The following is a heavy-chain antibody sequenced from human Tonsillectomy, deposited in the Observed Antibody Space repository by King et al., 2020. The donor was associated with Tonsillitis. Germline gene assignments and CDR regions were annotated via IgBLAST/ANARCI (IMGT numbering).Heavy chain of an antibody. CDR1: GFTFSSYW. D-gene: IGHD4-17*01. V-gene: IGHV3-7*01. J-gene: IGHJ4*02. CDR3: SRALRADYGDYGLN. CDR2: IKEDGSEK. Sequence: VKLVESGGGLVQPGGSLRLSCAASGFTFSSYWMSWVRQAPGKGLEWVANIKEDGSEKYFVDSVKGRFTISRDNSKNSIYLQMNSLRAEDTAVYYCSRALRADYGDYGLNWGQGTLVTVSS.